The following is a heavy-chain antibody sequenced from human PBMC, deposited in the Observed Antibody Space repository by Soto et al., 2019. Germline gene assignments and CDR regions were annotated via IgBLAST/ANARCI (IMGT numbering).Heavy chain of an antibody. J-gene: IGHJ3*02. CDR2: ISSSSSYT. Sequence: QVQLVESGGGLVKPGGSLRLSCAASGFTFSDYYMSWIRQAPGKGLEWVSYISSSSSYTNYADSVKGRFTISRDNAKNALYLQRNSLRAEDTAVYYCARGGSIAVAGDAFDIWGQGTMVTVSS. D-gene: IGHD6-19*01. V-gene: IGHV3-11*05. CDR3: ARGGSIAVAGDAFDI. CDR1: GFTFSDYY.